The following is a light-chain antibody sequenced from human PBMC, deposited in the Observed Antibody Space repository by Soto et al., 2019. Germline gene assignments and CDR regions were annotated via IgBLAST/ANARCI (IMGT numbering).Light chain of an antibody. J-gene: IGKJ2*01. V-gene: IGKV4-1*01. Sequence: DIVMTQSPDSLAVSLGERATINCKSSQSVLLTSNNKNYLTWYQQKPGQPPKLLISWASTREPGVPDRFSGSGSGTDFTLTISSLQADDVAVYYCQHYYSTPYAFGQGTKLEIK. CDR3: QHYYSTPYA. CDR1: QSVLLTSNNKNY. CDR2: WAS.